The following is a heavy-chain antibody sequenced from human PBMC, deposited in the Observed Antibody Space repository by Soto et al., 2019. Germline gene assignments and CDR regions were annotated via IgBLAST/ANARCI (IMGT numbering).Heavy chain of an antibody. Sequence: QLQLQESGPGLVKPSETLSLTCTVSGGSISSSSYYWGWIRQPPGKGLGWIGSIYYSGSTYYNPSLKSRVTLSVDTSKNQFSLKLSSVTAADTAVYYCARHTPAISISDHWGQGTLVTVSS. V-gene: IGHV4-39*01. CDR3: ARHTPAISISDH. CDR2: IYYSGST. CDR1: GGSISSSSYY. D-gene: IGHD2-15*01. J-gene: IGHJ4*02.